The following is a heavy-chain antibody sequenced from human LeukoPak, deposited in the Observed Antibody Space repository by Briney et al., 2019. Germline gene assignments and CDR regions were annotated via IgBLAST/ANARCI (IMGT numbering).Heavy chain of an antibody. J-gene: IGHJ6*02. CDR1: GGTFGSYA. CDR2: IIPILGIA. V-gene: IGHV1-69*04. D-gene: IGHD3-10*01. CDR3: ARDGADYYGMDV. Sequence: ASVKVSCKASGGTFGSYAISWVRQAPGQGLEWMGRIIPILGIANYAQKFQGRVTITADKSTSTAYMELSSLRSEDTAVYYCARDGADYYGMDVWGQGTTVTVSS.